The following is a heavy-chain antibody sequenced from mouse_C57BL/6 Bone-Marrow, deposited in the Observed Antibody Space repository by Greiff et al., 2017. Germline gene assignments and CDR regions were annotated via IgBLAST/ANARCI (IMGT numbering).Heavy chain of an antibody. V-gene: IGHV1-64*01. CDR2: IHPNSGST. Sequence: VQLQQPGAELVKPGASVKLSCKASGYTFTSYWMHWVKQRPGQGLEWIGMIHPNSGSTNYNEKFKSKATLTVDKSSSTAYMQLSSLTSEDSAVYECASPLYLLRYDYDYWGQGTTLTVSS. D-gene: IGHD1-1*01. J-gene: IGHJ2*01. CDR3: ASPLYLLRYDYDY. CDR1: GYTFTSYW.